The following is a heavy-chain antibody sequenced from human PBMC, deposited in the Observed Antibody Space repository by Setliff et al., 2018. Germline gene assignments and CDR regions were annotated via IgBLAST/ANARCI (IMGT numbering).Heavy chain of an antibody. Sequence: GGSLRLSCAASGFTFSSYGMHWVRQAPGKGLEWVAVIWYDGSNKYYADSVKGRFTISRDNSKNTLYLQMNSLRAEDTAVYYCAKDLDCSSTSCYFRNAFDIWGQGTMVTVSS. CDR3: AKDLDCSSTSCYFRNAFDI. CDR1: GFTFSSYG. J-gene: IGHJ3*02. V-gene: IGHV3-33*06. D-gene: IGHD2-2*01. CDR2: IWYDGSNK.